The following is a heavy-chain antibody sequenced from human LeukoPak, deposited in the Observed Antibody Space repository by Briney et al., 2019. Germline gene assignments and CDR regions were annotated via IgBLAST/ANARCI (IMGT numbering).Heavy chain of an antibody. Sequence: PSDTLSLTCTVSGGSISSGDYYWSWIRQPPGKGLEWIGYIYYSGSTYYNPSLKSRVTISVDTSKNQFSLKLSSVTAADTAVYYCARGSSSTNDAFDIWGQGTMVTVSS. CDR3: ARGSSSTNDAFDI. CDR1: GGSISSGDYY. J-gene: IGHJ3*02. V-gene: IGHV4-30-4*02. D-gene: IGHD2-2*01. CDR2: IYYSGST.